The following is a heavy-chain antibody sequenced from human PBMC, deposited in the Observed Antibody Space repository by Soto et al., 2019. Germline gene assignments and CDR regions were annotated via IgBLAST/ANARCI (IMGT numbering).Heavy chain of an antibody. CDR2: IYYSGST. Sequence: QLQLQESGPGLVKPSETLSLTCTVSGGSISSSSHYWGWIRQPPGKGLEWIGSIYYSGSTYYNPSLKSRVTISVDTSTNQFSLKLSSVTAADTAVYYCARHSEPYSGSYYCDYWGQGTLVTVSS. J-gene: IGHJ4*02. V-gene: IGHV4-39*01. D-gene: IGHD1-26*01. CDR3: ARHSEPYSGSYYCDY. CDR1: GGSISSSSHY.